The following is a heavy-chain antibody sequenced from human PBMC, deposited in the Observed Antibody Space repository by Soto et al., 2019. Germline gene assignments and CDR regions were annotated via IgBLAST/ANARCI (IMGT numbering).Heavy chain of an antibody. J-gene: IGHJ4*02. D-gene: IGHD4-17*01. Sequence: EVQLVQSGAEVKKPGESLEISCKGSGYNFTSYWITWVRQMPGKGLEWMGRIDPSDSYSNYSPSFRGHVTISVEKSINTAYLQWSSLKASDTAMYYCAREVPPNYGDYLPFDYWGQGTLVTVSS. CDR3: AREVPPNYGDYLPFDY. V-gene: IGHV5-10-1*01. CDR2: IDPSDSYS. CDR1: GYNFTSYW.